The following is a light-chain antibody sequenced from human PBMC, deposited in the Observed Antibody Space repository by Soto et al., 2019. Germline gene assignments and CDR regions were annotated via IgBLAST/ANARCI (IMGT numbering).Light chain of an antibody. CDR1: QSVSRR. Sequence: EVVLTQSPGTLSLSPGGRSTLSCSSSQSVSRRLAWYQQKPGQAPRLLIYGASTRATGIPARFSGSGSGTEFTLTISSLQSEDFAVYYCQQRSNWPSITFGQGTRLEIK. J-gene: IGKJ5*01. CDR3: QQRSNWPSIT. CDR2: GAS. V-gene: IGKV3-15*01.